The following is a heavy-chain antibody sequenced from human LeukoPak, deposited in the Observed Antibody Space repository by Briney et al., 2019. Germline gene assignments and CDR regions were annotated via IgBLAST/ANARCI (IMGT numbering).Heavy chain of an antibody. CDR1: LDSTTSNF. V-gene: IGHV4-4*02. J-gene: IGHJ4*02. CDR2: IHRSGSP. CDR3: AREILGGFNPGAY. D-gene: IGHD1-14*01. Sequence: PSETLSLTCTVSLDSTTSNFWSWVRQPPGKGMEWIGEIHRSGSPNYNPSLQSRVTISIDRSRNQIALELSSVTAADTAVYYCAREILGGFNPGAYWGQGTLVTVSS.